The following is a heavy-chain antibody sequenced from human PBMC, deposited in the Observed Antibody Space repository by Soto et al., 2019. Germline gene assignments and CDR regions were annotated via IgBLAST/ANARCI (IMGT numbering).Heavy chain of an antibody. CDR1: GGTFSSYT. CDR2: IIPILGIA. J-gene: IGHJ5*02. CDR3: ARWLDSARAFDP. D-gene: IGHD5-12*01. Sequence: QVQLVQSGAEVKKPGSSVKVSCKASGGTFSSYTISWVRQAPGQGLEWMGRIIPILGIANYAQKFQGRVXIXAXXSTSTAYMELSSLRSEDTAVYYCARWLDSARAFDPWGQGTLVTVSS. V-gene: IGHV1-69*02.